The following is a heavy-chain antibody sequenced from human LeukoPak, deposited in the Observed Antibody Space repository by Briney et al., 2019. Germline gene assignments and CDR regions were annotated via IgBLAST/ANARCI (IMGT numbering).Heavy chain of an antibody. Sequence: ASVKVSCKSSGYTFNNFAISWVRQAPGQGLEWMGWISAHTGLTNYAQNLQDRVSVTTDTSTHTTYLELRSLKFDGKAGLYFARVVGSLEMVRGVIDYWGQGTLV. D-gene: IGHD3-10*01. V-gene: IGHV1-18*01. J-gene: IGHJ4*02. CDR3: ARVVGSLEMVRGVIDY. CDR2: ISAHTGLT. CDR1: GYTFNNFA.